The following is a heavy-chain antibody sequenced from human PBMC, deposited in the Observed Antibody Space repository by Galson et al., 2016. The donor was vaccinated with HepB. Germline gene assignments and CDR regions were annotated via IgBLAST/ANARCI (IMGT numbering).Heavy chain of an antibody. D-gene: IGHD6-19*01. CDR1: VGSVTGYY. Sequence: SATLSLTCAVYVGSVTGYYWSWIRQSPGMGLEWIGKIGHRGDTNYNPSVKRRVTISIDKSKNQFSLRLTSVTAADTATYYCARGRAYSNGWGSYNSYLDVWGKGTTVIVSS. CDR2: IGHRGDT. J-gene: IGHJ6*03. CDR3: ARGRAYSNGWGSYNSYLDV. V-gene: IGHV4-34*01.